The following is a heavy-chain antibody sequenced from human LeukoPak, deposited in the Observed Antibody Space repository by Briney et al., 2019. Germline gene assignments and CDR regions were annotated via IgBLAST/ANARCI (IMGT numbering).Heavy chain of an antibody. CDR2: ISAYNGNT. Sequence: ASVKVSCKASGYTFTSYGISWVRQAPGQGLEWMGWISAYNGNTNYAQKLQGRVTMTTDTSTSTAYMELRSLISDDTAVYYCAREGGMVRGVKSDYYYMDVWGKGTTVTVSS. CDR3: AREGGMVRGVKSDYYYMDV. J-gene: IGHJ6*03. D-gene: IGHD3-10*01. CDR1: GYTFTSYG. V-gene: IGHV1-18*01.